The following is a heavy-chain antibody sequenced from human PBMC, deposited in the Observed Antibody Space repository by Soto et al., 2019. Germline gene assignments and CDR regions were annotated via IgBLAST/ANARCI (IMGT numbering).Heavy chain of an antibody. V-gene: IGHV1-8*01. CDR1: GDTFTSYD. CDR2: MNPNSGNT. J-gene: IGHJ4*02. CDR3: ARERSLAVPIPGY. D-gene: IGHD6-6*01. Sequence: ASVTVSCTASGDTFTSYDINWVRQATGQGLEWMGWMNPNSGNTGYAQKFQGRVTMTRNTSISTAYMELSSLRSEDTAVYYCARERSLAVPIPGYWGQGTLVTSPQ.